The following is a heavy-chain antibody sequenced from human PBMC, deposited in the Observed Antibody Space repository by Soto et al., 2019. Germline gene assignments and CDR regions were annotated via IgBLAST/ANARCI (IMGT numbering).Heavy chain of an antibody. CDR3: AKDRGPYSSSWYPRSYGMDV. J-gene: IGHJ6*02. CDR1: GFTFSSYG. CDR2: ISYDGSNK. Sequence: GGSLRLSCAASGFTFSSYGMHCVRQAPGKGLEWVAVISYDGSNKYYADSVKGRFTISRDNSKNTLYLQMNSLRAEDTAVYYCAKDRGPYSSSWYPRSYGMDVWGQGTTVTVSS. V-gene: IGHV3-30*18. D-gene: IGHD6-13*01.